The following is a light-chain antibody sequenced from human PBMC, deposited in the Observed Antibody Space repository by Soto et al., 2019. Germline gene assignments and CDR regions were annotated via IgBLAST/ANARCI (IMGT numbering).Light chain of an antibody. CDR1: QSVSSNY. Sequence: EIVLTQYPGTLSLSPGERATLSCRASQSVSSNYLAWYQQKPGQAPRLLIYGAASRATGMPDRFSGSGSGTDFTLTISRLEPEDFAVYYCQHYGRSAYTCGQGTTLEIK. CDR3: QHYGRSAYT. V-gene: IGKV3-20*01. J-gene: IGKJ2*01. CDR2: GAA.